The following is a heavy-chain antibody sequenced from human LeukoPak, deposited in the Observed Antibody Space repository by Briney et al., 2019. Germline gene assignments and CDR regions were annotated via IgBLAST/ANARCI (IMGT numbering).Heavy chain of an antibody. D-gene: IGHD3-16*01. CDR3: ARDSGGGVFDI. CDR1: GGSFSGYY. J-gene: IGHJ3*02. CDR2: IYYSGST. V-gene: IGHV4-34*01. Sequence: PSETLSLTCAVYGGSFSGYYWSWIRQPPGKGREWIGSIYYSGSTYYNPSLKSRVTISVDTSKNQFSLKLSSVTAADTAVYYCARDSGGGVFDIWGQGTMVTVSS.